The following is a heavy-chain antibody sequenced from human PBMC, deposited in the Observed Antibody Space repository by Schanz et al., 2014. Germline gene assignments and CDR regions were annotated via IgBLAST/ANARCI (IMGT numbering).Heavy chain of an antibody. D-gene: IGHD1-1*01. CDR2: ITGASDHI. CDR1: GFTFGDYA. Sequence: EVHLVESGGGLVQPGGSLRLSCAASGFTFGDYAMHWVRQAPGKGLEWVSGITGASDHIDYAESVKGRFTISRDNSKNTLYLQMDSLRAEDTAVYFCAKKVPAYNPFDSWGQGTLVTVSS. CDR3: AKKVPAYNPFDS. J-gene: IGHJ4*02. V-gene: IGHV3-23*04.